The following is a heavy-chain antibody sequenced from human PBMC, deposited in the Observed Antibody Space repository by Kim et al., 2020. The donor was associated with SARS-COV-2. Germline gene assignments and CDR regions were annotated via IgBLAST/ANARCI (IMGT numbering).Heavy chain of an antibody. D-gene: IGHD4-17*01. J-gene: IGHJ6*01. V-gene: IGHV4-39*07. Sequence: LKTRLTISIDTSRNQFSLKLSSVTAADTAVYYCARAYGDSTPYYYYAMDVWGQGTTVTVSS. CDR3: ARAYGDSTPYYYYAMDV.